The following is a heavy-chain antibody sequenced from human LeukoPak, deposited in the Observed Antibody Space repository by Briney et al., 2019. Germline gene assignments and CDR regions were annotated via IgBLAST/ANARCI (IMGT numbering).Heavy chain of an antibody. V-gene: IGHV3-48*01. CDR3: AKRDYSDTSSYSPLFES. J-gene: IGHJ4*02. CDR2: ISGRSSTI. CDR1: GFTFSDYS. Sequence: GGSLRLSCAASGFTFSDYSMNWVRQAPGKGLERISYISGRSSTIYYADSVKGRFTISRDNAKTSLYLQMNSLRTEDTAVYFCAKRDYSDTSSYSPLFESWGQGTLVTVSS. D-gene: IGHD3-22*01.